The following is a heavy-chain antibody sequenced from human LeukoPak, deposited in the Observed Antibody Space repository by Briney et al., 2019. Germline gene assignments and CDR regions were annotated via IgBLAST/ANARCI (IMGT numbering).Heavy chain of an antibody. V-gene: IGHV5-51*01. D-gene: IGHD2-15*01. CDR3: ATRYCNGGSCYLI. J-gene: IGHJ4*02. CDR2: IYPYDSDT. Sequence: GESLKISCKGSGYSFANYWIGWVRQMPGKGPEWMGIIYPYDSDTRYSPSLKGQVTISADKSITSAYLQWSSLKASDSAMYYCATRYCNGGSCYLIWGQGTLVTVSS. CDR1: GYSFANYW.